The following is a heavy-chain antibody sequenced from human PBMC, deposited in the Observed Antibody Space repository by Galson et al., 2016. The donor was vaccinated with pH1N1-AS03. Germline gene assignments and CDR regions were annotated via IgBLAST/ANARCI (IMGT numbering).Heavy chain of an antibody. J-gene: IGHJ3*02. Sequence: PALVKPPQTLTLTCTFSGFSLSTSGMCVSWIRQPPGKALEWLARIDWDDDKYYSTSLRTRLTISKDTSKTQVVLTMTNMDPVDAATYYCARMRDYGDLRDAFDIWGQGTMVTVSS. V-gene: IGHV2-70*11. CDR1: GFSLSTSGMC. CDR2: IDWDDDK. CDR3: ARMRDYGDLRDAFDI. D-gene: IGHD4-17*01.